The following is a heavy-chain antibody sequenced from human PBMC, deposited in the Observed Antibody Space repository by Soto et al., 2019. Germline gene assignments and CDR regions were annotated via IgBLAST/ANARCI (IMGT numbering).Heavy chain of an antibody. D-gene: IGHD3-3*01. J-gene: IGHJ2*01. CDR2: ISYDGSNK. Sequence: QVQLVESGGGVVQPGRSLRLSCAASGFTFSSYAMHWVRQAPGRGLEWVAVISYDGSNKYYADSVKGRFTISRDNSKNTLYLQMNSLRAEDTAVYYCARDREPGEEYDFWSGYYSPYWYFDLWGRGTLVTVSS. CDR3: ARDREPGEEYDFWSGYYSPYWYFDL. CDR1: GFTFSSYA. V-gene: IGHV3-30-3*01.